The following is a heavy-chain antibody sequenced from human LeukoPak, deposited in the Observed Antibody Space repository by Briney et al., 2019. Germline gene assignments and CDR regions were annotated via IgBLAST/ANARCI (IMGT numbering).Heavy chain of an antibody. CDR3: ARAPYDYVWGSYRQSSFDY. V-gene: IGHV4-4*07. Sequence: SETLSLTCTVSGGSISSYYWSWIRQPAGKGLEWIGRIYTSGSTNYNPSLKSRVTMSVDTSKNKFSLKLSSVTAADTAVYYCARAPYDYVWGSYRQSSFDYWGQGTLVTVSS. CDR2: IYTSGST. D-gene: IGHD3-16*02. J-gene: IGHJ4*02. CDR1: GGSISSYY.